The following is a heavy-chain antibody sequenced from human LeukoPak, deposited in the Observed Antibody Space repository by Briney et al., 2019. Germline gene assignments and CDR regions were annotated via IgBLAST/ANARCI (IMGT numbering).Heavy chain of an antibody. CDR3: AREHCAGGYCYFLDY. J-gene: IGHJ4*02. V-gene: IGHV4-38-2*02. D-gene: IGHD3-16*02. Sequence: PSETLSLTCSVTDYPISSGYFWGWIRQPPQKGLEWIATISHSGSTYFNPSLKSRVIVSIDASKNRFSLNLTSVTAADTAVYYCAREHCAGGYCYFLDYWGQGTLVTVSS. CDR2: ISHSGST. CDR1: DYPISSGYF.